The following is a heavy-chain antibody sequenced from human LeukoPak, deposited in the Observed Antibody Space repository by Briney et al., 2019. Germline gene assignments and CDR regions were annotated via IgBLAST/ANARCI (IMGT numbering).Heavy chain of an antibody. CDR3: TRPYYYYMDV. Sequence: SETLSLTCTVSGSSISNYYWGWIRQAPGKGLEWIGSIYYSGNTYYNSSLKSRVTISLDTSKNQFSLNLFSVTAADTAVYYCTRPYYYYMDVWGKGTTVTVSS. J-gene: IGHJ6*03. V-gene: IGHV4-39*07. CDR2: IYYSGNT. CDR1: GSSISNYY.